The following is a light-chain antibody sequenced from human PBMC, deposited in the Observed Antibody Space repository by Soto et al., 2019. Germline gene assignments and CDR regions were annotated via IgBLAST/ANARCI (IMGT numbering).Light chain of an antibody. Sequence: EIVLTQSPGTLSLSPGDRATLSCRASQSVSSSYLAWYQQKPGQPPRLLIYGPSSRATGIPDRFSGSGSGTDFTLTISRLEPEDFAVYYCQQYGSSPTFGQGTKLEIK. V-gene: IGKV3-20*01. CDR1: QSVSSSY. J-gene: IGKJ2*01. CDR3: QQYGSSPT. CDR2: GPS.